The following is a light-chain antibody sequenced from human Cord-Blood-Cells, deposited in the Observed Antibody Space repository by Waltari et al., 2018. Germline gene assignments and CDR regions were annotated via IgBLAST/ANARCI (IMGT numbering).Light chain of an antibody. CDR2: AAS. Sequence: RMTQPPSSLSASPGAKVPIICRASQGISSYLAWYQQKPGKAPKLLIYAASTLQSGVPSRCSGSGSGTDFTLTISCLQSEDFATYYCQQYYSYPHTFGQGTKLEIK. V-gene: IGKV1-8*01. J-gene: IGKJ2*01. CDR1: QGISSY. CDR3: QQYYSYPHT.